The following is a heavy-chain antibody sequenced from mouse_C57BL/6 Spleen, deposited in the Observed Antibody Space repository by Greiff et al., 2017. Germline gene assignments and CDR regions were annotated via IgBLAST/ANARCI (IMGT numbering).Heavy chain of an antibody. Sequence: EVKLVESGPGLVKPSQSLSLTCSVTGYSITSGYYWNWIRQFPGNKLEWMGYISYDGSNNYNPSLKNRISITRDTSKNQFFLKLNSVTTEDTATYYCARPTTVEGYWYFDVWGTGTTVTVSS. CDR1: GYSITSGYY. J-gene: IGHJ1*03. CDR3: ARPTTVEGYWYFDV. D-gene: IGHD1-1*01. V-gene: IGHV3-6*01. CDR2: ISYDGSN.